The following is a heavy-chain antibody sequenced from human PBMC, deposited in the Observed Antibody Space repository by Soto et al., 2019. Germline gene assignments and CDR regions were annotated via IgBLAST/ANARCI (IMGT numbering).Heavy chain of an antibody. V-gene: IGHV4-4*07. Sequence: PSETLSLTCSVPGGSISSYYWTWIRQPAGKGLEWIGRIHTSGGTNYNPSLKSRVTMSVDTSKKQFSLKVSSVTAADTAVYYCARANDITPSEWGQGTLVTVSS. CDR3: ARANDITPSE. CDR2: IHTSGGT. J-gene: IGHJ4*02. CDR1: GGSISSYY.